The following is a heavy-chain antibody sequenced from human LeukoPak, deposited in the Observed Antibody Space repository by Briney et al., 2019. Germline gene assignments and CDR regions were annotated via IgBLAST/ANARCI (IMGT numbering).Heavy chain of an antibody. CDR2: ISDTGGTI. V-gene: IGHV3-23*01. CDR1: GITLSNYG. J-gene: IGHJ4*01. Sequence: GGSLRLSCAVSGITLSNYGMSWVRQAPGKGLQWVAGISDTGGTITYADSVSGRFTISRDNAKNTLYLQMNSLRAEDTAVYYCAKGIYSSGWSYFDYWGHGTLVTVSS. D-gene: IGHD6-19*01. CDR3: AKGIYSSGWSYFDY.